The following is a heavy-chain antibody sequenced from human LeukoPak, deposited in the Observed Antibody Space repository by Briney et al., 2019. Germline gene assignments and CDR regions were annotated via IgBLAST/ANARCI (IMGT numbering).Heavy chain of an antibody. CDR2: INAGNGNT. CDR1: GYTFTSYA. V-gene: IGHV1-3*01. D-gene: IGHD1-26*01. Sequence: GASVKVSCKASGYTFTSYAMHWVRQAPGQRLEWMGWINAGNGNTKYSQKFQGRVTITRDTSASTAYMELSSLRSEDTAVYYCARVMGAQGYYGMDVWGQGTTVTVSS. J-gene: IGHJ6*02. CDR3: ARVMGAQGYYGMDV.